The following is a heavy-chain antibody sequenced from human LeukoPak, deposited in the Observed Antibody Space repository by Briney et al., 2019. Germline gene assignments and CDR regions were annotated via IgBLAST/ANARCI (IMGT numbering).Heavy chain of an antibody. D-gene: IGHD6-19*01. Sequence: SVKVSCKASGGTFSSYAISWVRQAPGQGLEWMGGIIPIFGTADYAQKFQGRVTITADESTSTAYMELSSLRSEDTAVYYCARDKFRGWMEFEAWFDPWGQGTLVTVSS. CDR2: IIPIFGTA. CDR3: ARDKFRGWMEFEAWFDP. J-gene: IGHJ5*02. CDR1: GGTFSSYA. V-gene: IGHV1-69*13.